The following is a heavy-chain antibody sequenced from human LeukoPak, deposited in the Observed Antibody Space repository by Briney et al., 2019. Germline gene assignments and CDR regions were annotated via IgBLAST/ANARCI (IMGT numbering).Heavy chain of an antibody. J-gene: IGHJ6*02. Sequence: SETLSLTCTVSGGSISSYYWSWIRQPPGKGLEWIGYIYYSGSTNYNPSLKSRVTISVDTSKNQFSLKLSSVTAADTAVYYCARLHSGYLDYYYGMDVWGQGTTVTVPS. CDR1: GGSISSYY. CDR2: IYYSGST. D-gene: IGHD3-22*01. V-gene: IGHV4-59*01. CDR3: ARLHSGYLDYYYGMDV.